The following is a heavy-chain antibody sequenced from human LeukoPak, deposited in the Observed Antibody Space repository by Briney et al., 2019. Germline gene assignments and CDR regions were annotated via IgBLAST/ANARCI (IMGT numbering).Heavy chain of an antibody. V-gene: IGHV3-21*06. Sequence: GGSLRLSCAASGFTLSTFDMNWVRQAPGRVQGWASSISTSSRYIYYRDSVKGRFTISRDDAKNSLYLQMNSLTVEDTAVYYCARADCSGSTCYLRHSWFDPWGQGTLVTVSS. CDR3: ARADCSGSTCYLRHSWFDP. CDR2: ISTSSRYI. J-gene: IGHJ5*02. D-gene: IGHD2-2*01. CDR1: GFTLSTFD.